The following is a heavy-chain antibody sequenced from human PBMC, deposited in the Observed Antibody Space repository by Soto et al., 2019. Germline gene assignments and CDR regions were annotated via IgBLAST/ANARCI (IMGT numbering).Heavy chain of an antibody. J-gene: IGHJ4*02. CDR2: INHSGST. CDR3: ARAKL. V-gene: IGHV4-34*01. Sequence: PSETLSLTCAVYGGSFRVYYWSWIRQPPGKGLEWIGEINHSGSTNYNPSLRSRVTISVDTSKNQFSLKLSSVTAADTAVYYCARAKLWGQGTLVTVSS. CDR1: GGSFRVYY.